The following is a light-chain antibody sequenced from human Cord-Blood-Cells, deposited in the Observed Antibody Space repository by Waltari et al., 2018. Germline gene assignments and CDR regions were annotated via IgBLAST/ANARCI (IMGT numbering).Light chain of an antibody. Sequence: SYELTQPPSVSVSPGQTARITCSGDALPKQYAYWYQQKPGQAPVLVIYKDRDRPSGSPERFSGSSSGTTVTLTISGVQAEDEADYYCQSADSSGTYYVFGTGTKVTVL. CDR3: QSADSSGTYYV. CDR2: KDR. CDR1: ALPKQY. V-gene: IGLV3-25*02. J-gene: IGLJ1*01.